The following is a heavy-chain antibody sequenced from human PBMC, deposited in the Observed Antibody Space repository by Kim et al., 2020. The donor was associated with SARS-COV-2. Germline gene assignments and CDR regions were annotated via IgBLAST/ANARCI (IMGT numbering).Heavy chain of an antibody. V-gene: IGHV3-23*03. D-gene: IGHD2-2*01. J-gene: IGHJ4*02. CDR3: AKEEIVPAAALDY. CDR2: IYSGGSST. Sequence: GGSLRLSCAASGVTFSSYAMSWVRQAPGKGLEWVSVIYSGGSSTYADSVKGRFTISRDNSKNTLYLQMNSLRAEDTAVYYCAKEEIVPAAALDYWGQGTLVTVSS. CDR1: GVTFSSYA.